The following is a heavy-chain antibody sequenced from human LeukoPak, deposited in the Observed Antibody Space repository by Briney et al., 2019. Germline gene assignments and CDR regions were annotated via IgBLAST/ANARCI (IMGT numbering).Heavy chain of an antibody. CDR1: GYTFTGYY. CDR2: INPNSGGT. CDR3: ARDRAYSNYVFDY. D-gene: IGHD4-11*01. J-gene: IGHJ4*02. Sequence: ASVKVSCKASGYTFTGYYMHWVRQAPGQGLEWMGWINPNSGGTNYAQKFQGRVTMTRDTSISTAYMELSRLRSDDTAVYYCARDRAYSNYVFDYWGQGTLVTVSS. V-gene: IGHV1-2*02.